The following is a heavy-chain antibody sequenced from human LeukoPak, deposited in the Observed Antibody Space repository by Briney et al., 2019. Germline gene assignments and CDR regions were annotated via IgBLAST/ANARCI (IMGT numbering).Heavy chain of an antibody. J-gene: IGHJ4*02. V-gene: IGHV4-59*08. CDR1: GGSISSYY. Sequence: PSETLSLTCTVSGGSISSYYWSWIRQSPGKGLEWIGYIYDSGSTNYNPSLKSRVTISVDTSKNQFSLKLSSVTAADTAVYYCARYVVYGSGKYYFDYWGQGTLVTVSS. D-gene: IGHD3-10*01. CDR3: ARYVVYGSGKYYFDY. CDR2: IYDSGST.